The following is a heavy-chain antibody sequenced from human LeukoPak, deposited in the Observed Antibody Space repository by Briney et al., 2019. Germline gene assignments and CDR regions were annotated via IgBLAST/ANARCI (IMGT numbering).Heavy chain of an antibody. V-gene: IGHV3-21*01. J-gene: IGHJ4*02. D-gene: IGHD2-2*01. Sequence: GGSLRLSCAASGFTFSSYSMNWVRQAPGKGLEWVSSISSSSSYIYYADSVKGRFTISRDNAKNSLYLQMNSLRAEDTAVYYCARSDYCSSTSCYPFDYWGQGTLVTVSS. CDR3: ARSDYCSSTSCYPFDY. CDR1: GFTFSSYS. CDR2: ISSSSSYI.